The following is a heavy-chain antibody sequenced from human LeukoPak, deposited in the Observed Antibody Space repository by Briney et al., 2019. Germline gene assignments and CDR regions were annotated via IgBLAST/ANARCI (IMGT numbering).Heavy chain of an antibody. D-gene: IGHD2-15*01. CDR2: IYYSGST. V-gene: IGHV4-59*01. CDR1: GGSISSYY. CDR3: ARSVVADAFDI. Sequence: SETLSLTCTVSGGSISSYYWSWIRQPPGKGLEWIGYIYYSGSTNYNPSLKSRVTISVDTSKNQFSLKLSSVTAADTAVYYCARSVVADAFDIWGQGTMVTVSS. J-gene: IGHJ3*02.